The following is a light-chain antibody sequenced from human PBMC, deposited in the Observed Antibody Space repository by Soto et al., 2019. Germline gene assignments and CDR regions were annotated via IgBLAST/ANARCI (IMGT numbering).Light chain of an antibody. CDR3: QQYGSSPLT. CDR2: GAS. CDR1: QRVSSSY. V-gene: IGKV3-20*01. Sequence: EIVLTQSPGTLSLSPGERATLSCRASQRVSSSYLAWYQQKPGQAPRLLIYGASSRATGIPDRFSGSGSGTDFTLTISRLEPEDFAVYSCQQYGSSPLTFGGGTKVEIK. J-gene: IGKJ4*01.